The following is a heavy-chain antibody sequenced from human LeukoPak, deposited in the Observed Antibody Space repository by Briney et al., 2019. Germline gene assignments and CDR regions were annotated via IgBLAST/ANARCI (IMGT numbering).Heavy chain of an antibody. CDR3: ASWVGRDY. D-gene: IGHD2-15*01. Sequence: GGSLRLSCAASGFSISTYWMTWVRQAPAKGLEWVANIKQDGSEEYYVDSVKGRFTVSRDNAKNALYLQMNSLRAEDTAVYYCASWVGRDYWGQGTLVTVSS. V-gene: IGHV3-7*01. J-gene: IGHJ4*02. CDR1: GFSISTYW. CDR2: IKQDGSEE.